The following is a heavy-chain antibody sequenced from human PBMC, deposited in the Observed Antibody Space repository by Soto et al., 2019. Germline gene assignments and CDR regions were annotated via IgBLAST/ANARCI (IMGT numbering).Heavy chain of an antibody. Sequence: QVLLQESGPGLVKPSQTLSLTCTVSGGSISSYGYYWSWIRQHPGKGLEWIGFTSYSGSTYYNSSLMSRFIISADTSKTQFSLRLSSVTAADPAVYYCARVQYWYFDLWGRGTLVTVSS. CDR1: GGSISSYGYY. CDR2: TSYSGST. CDR3: ARVQYWYFDL. D-gene: IGHD4-4*01. V-gene: IGHV4-31*03. J-gene: IGHJ2*01.